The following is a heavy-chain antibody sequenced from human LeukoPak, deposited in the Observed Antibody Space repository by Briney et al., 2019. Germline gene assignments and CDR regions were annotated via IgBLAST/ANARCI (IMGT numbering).Heavy chain of an antibody. J-gene: IGHJ5*02. D-gene: IGHD4-17*01. CDR1: GYSISSGYY. V-gene: IGHV4-38-2*02. CDR2: IYHSGST. CDR3: ARGKDYGDSRFDP. Sequence: SETLSLTCTVSGYSISSGYYWGWIRQPPGKGLEWIGSIYHSGSTYYNPSLKSRVTISVDTSKNQFSLKLSSVTAADTAVYYCARGKDYGDSRFDPWGQGTLVTVSS.